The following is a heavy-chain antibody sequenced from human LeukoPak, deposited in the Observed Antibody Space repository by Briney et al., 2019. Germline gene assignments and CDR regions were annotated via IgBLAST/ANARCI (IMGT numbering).Heavy chain of an antibody. CDR2: IKQDGSEK. J-gene: IGHJ6*02. CDR3: ARGGGSGSYLSVDYYYGMDV. V-gene: IGHV3-7*01. D-gene: IGHD1-26*01. CDR1: GFTFSSYW. Sequence: GGSLRLSCAASGFTFSSYWMSWVRQAPGKGLEWVANIKQDGSEKYYVDSVKGRFTISRDNAKNSLYLQMNGLRAEDTAVYYCARGGGSGSYLSVDYYYGMDVWGQGTTVTVSS.